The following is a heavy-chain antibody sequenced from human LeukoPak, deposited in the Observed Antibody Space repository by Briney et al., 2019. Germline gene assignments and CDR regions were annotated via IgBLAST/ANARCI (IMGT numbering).Heavy chain of an antibody. CDR2: ISHSGST. V-gene: IGHV4-38-2*02. CDR1: GYSISRGYY. J-gene: IGHJ4*02. Sequence: AETLSLTCTVSGYSISRGYYWGWIRQPPGKGLKWVGSISHSGSTYYNPSLKSRVTISVDTSKNQFSLKLSSLTAADTAVYYCARLRRSRLAEFDYWGQGTLVTVSS. D-gene: IGHD3-3*02. CDR3: ARLRRSRLAEFDY.